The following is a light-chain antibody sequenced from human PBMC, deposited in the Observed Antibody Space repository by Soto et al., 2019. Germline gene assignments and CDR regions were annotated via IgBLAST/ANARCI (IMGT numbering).Light chain of an antibody. J-gene: IGKJ4*01. CDR2: MVS. Sequence: DSVLTQSPLSLPVTPGEPASISCRSSQSLLNLDWYLQKPGQSPQLLIYMVSNRASGVPDRFSGSGSGTDFTLKISRVEAVDVGVYYCMQALPTALTFAGGTKVEIK. CDR3: MQALPTALT. V-gene: IGKV2-28*01. CDR1: QSLLN.